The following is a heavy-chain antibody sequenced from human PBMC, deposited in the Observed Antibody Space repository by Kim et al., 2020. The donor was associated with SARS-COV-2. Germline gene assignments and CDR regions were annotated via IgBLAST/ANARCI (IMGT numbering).Heavy chain of an antibody. CDR2: ISASGTNT. J-gene: IGHJ4*02. CDR3: AKWNGWSYRGTDY. D-gene: IGHD1-26*01. CDR1: GFTVSTYA. V-gene: IGHV3-23*01. Sequence: GGSLRLSCAASGFTVSTYAMKWVRQAPGKGLEWVSTISASGTNTNYADSVKGRFTISRDNSKNTLYLQMNSLRVEDTAVYYCAKWNGWSYRGTDYWGQGTLVTVSS.